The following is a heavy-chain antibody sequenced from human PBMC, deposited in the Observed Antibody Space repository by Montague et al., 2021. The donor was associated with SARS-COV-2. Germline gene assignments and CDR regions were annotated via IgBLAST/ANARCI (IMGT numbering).Heavy chain of an antibody. CDR2: IYANGNF. CDR3: ARYAYYFGPGRGNPGAFAP. J-gene: IGHJ5*02. CDR1: GDSITPYGDSIGGYF. V-gene: IGHV4-4*07. Sequence: SETLSLTCSVSGDSITPYGDSIGGYFWGWIRQPAGKGLEWIARIYANGNFDYNPSLNIRVSMSMDTSKQEFSMRLISVTAADTALYYCARYAYYFGPGRGNPGAFAPWGQGILVTVSS. D-gene: IGHD2/OR15-2a*01.